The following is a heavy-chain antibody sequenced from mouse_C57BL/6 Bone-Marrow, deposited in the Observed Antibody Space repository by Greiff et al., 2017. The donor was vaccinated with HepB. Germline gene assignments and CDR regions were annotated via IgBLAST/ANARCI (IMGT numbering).Heavy chain of an antibody. Sequence: QVQLKQPGAELVKPGASVKLSCKASGYTFTSYWMHWVKQRPGRGLEWIGRIDPNSGGTKYNEKFKSKATLTVDKPSSTAYMQLSSLTSEDSAVYYCARGDDCVTSDFDYWGQGTTLTVSS. CDR2: IDPNSGGT. CDR1: GYTFTSYW. J-gene: IGHJ2*01. CDR3: ARGDDCVTSDFDY. D-gene: IGHD2-12*01. V-gene: IGHV1-72*01.